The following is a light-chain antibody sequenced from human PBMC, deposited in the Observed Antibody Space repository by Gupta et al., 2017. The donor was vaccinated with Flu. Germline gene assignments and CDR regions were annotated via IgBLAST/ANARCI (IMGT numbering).Light chain of an antibody. CDR2: DAS. J-gene: IGKJ1*01. CDR1: QSVRSNY. CDR3: HHYGNSPRT. V-gene: IGKV3D-20*01. Sequence: EIVLTQSPATLSLSAGDRATPSCGASQSVRSNYLAWYQQKPGLAPRLLIYDASRRAAGIPDRFSGSGSGTEFTLTISILEPEDFAVYYCHHYGNSPRTFGQGTMVEIK.